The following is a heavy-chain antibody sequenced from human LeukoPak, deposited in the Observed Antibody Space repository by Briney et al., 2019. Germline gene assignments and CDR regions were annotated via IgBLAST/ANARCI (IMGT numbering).Heavy chain of an antibody. D-gene: IGHD5-12*01. CDR2: IHYSGTT. Sequence: SETLSLTCTVSGGPISTYYWSWTRQPPGKGLEWIGYIHYSGTTNYNPSLKNRVTISLDTSKNQFSLNLSSVTAADTAVYYCARMGGYSGYATHWGQGTLVTVSS. J-gene: IGHJ4*02. CDR3: ARMGGYSGYATH. CDR1: GGPISTYY. V-gene: IGHV4-59*08.